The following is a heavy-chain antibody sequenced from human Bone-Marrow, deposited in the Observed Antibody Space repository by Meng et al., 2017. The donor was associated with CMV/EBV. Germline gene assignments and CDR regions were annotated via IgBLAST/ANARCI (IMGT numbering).Heavy chain of an antibody. CDR3: ARHIVVVPAGIPYYFDY. CDR2: VYYSENN. V-gene: IGHV4-31*02. J-gene: IGHJ4*02. Sequence: VSRGGYYWNWNRQRPGRGLEWIGYVYYSENNYYGPTLKNRVNISVDTSKNQFSLKLSSVTAADTAVYYCARHIVVVPAGIPYYFDYWGQGTLVTVSS. D-gene: IGHD2-2*01. CDR1: VSRGGYY.